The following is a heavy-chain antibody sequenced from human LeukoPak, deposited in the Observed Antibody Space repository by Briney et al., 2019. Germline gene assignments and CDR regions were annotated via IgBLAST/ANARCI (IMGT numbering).Heavy chain of an antibody. Sequence: GAPLLISCKGSGSISTTYWIRWVRQLSGKGGEWMGTIDTSDSYTKYSPTYEGHVTISADKSISTAYLQWSSLKASDSAMYYCARAWNFDYWGQGTLVTVSS. CDR3: ARAWNFDY. D-gene: IGHD1-1*01. V-gene: IGHV5-10-1*01. CDR2: IDTSDSYT. J-gene: IGHJ4*02. CDR1: GSISTTYW.